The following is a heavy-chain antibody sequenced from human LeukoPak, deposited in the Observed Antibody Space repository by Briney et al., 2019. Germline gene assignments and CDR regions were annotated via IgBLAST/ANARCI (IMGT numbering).Heavy chain of an antibody. V-gene: IGHV4-30-4*08. CDR2: IYYSGST. D-gene: IGHD2-2*01. CDR1: GGSISSYY. CDR3: ARDLRKVVPAARDAFDI. Sequence: SETLSLTCTDSGGSISSYYWSWIRQPPGKGLEWIGYIYYSGSTYYNPSLKSRVTISVDTSKNQFSLKLSSVTAADTAVYYCARDLRKVVPAARDAFDIWGQGTMVTVSS. J-gene: IGHJ3*02.